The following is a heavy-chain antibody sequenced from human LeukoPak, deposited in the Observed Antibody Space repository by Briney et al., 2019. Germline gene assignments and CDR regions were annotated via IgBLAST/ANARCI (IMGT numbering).Heavy chain of an antibody. CDR3: AREPTPHYYDSSGYLNP. CDR1: GFTFSSYS. Sequence: PGGSLRLSCAASGFTFSSYSMNWVRQAPGKGLEWVSSISSSSSYIYYADSVKGRFTISRDNAKNSLYLQMNSLRAEDTAVYYCAREPTPHYYDSSGYLNPWGQGTLVTVSS. J-gene: IGHJ5*02. CDR2: ISSSSSYI. D-gene: IGHD3-22*01. V-gene: IGHV3-21*01.